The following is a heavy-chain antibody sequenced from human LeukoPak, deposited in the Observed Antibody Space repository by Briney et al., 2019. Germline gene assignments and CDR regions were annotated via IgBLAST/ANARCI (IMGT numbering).Heavy chain of an antibody. CDR1: GGSFSGYY. CDR3: ARTSRITIFGVVPRYMDV. Sequence: PSETLSLTCAVYGGSFSGYYWSWIRQPPGKGLEWIGEINHSGSTNYNPSLKSRVTISVDTSKNQFSLKLSSVTAADTAVYYCARTSRITIFGVVPRYMDVWGKGTTVTVSS. V-gene: IGHV4-34*01. D-gene: IGHD3-3*01. CDR2: INHSGST. J-gene: IGHJ6*03.